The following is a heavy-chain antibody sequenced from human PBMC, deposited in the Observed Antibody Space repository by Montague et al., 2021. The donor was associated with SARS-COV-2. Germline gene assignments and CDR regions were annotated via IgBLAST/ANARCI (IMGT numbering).Heavy chain of an antibody. CDR1: GFSLSTSGLC. Sequence: PALVKPTQTLTLTCIFSGFSLSTSGLCVSWIRQPPGKALEWLARIDWDDDKYYSTSLKTRLTISKDTSKNQVVLTMTNMDPVDTATYYCARDKYYYDSSGYYPLVYFDYWGQGTLVTVSS. CDR2: IDWDDDK. CDR3: ARDKYYYDSSGYYPLVYFDY. J-gene: IGHJ4*02. D-gene: IGHD3-22*01. V-gene: IGHV2-70*11.